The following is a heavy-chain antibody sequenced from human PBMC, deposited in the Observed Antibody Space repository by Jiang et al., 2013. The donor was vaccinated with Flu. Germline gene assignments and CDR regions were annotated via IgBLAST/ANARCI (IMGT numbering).Heavy chain of an antibody. Sequence: YTFTGYYMHWVRQAPRTRALSGWEWINPNSGGTNYAQKFQGRVTMTRDTSISTAYMKLSRLRSDDTAVYYCARGSVGATTGDMDVWGQGTTVTVSS. CDR2: INPNSGGT. CDR3: ARGSVGATTGDMDV. CDR1: YTFTGYY. D-gene: IGHD1-26*01. V-gene: IGHV1-2*02. J-gene: IGHJ6*02.